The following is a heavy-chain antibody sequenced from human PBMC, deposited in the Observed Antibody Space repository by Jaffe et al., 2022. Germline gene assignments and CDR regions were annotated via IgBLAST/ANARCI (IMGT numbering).Heavy chain of an antibody. Sequence: EVQLVQSGAEVKKPGESLKISCKGSGYSFTSYWIGWVRQMPGKGLEWMGIIYPGDSDTRYSPSFQGQVTISADKSISTAYLQWSSLKASDTAMYYCARRLGPRDYIWGSYRYFFDYWGQGTLVTVSS. D-gene: IGHD3-16*02. CDR1: GYSFTSYW. CDR2: IYPGDSDT. CDR3: ARRLGPRDYIWGSYRYFFDY. V-gene: IGHV5-51*03. J-gene: IGHJ4*02.